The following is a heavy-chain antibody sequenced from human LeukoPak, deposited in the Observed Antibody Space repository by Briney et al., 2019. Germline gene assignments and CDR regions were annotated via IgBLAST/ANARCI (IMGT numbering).Heavy chain of an antibody. V-gene: IGHV1-58*01. CDR2: IVVGSGNT. J-gene: IGHJ6*02. CDR3: ARDYMVPAAVYYYYGMDV. D-gene: IGHD2-2*01. CDR1: GFTFTSSA. Sequence: ASVKVSCKASGFTFTSSAVQWVRQARGQRLEWIGWIVVGSGNTNYAQKFQGRVTMTRDTSTSTVYMELSSLRSEDTAVYYCARDYMVPAAVYYYYGMDVWGQGTTVTVSS.